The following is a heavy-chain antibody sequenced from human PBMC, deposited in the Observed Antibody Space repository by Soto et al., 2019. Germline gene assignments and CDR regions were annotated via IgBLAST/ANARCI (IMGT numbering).Heavy chain of an antibody. Sequence: ETLSLTCTVSGGSISSYYWTWIRQPPGKGLEWIGYVYYTGSTNFNPSLKSRVTMSVDTSKNQFSLNLRSVTTADTAVYYCARRLAAKPFYYFDYWGQGTLVTVSS. CDR3: ARRLAAKPFYYFDY. V-gene: IGHV4-59*01. CDR2: VYYTGST. J-gene: IGHJ4*02. CDR1: GGSISSYY. D-gene: IGHD2-2*01.